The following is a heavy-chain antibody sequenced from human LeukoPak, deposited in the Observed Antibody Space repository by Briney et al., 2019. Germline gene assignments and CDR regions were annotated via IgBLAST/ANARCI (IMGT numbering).Heavy chain of an antibody. J-gene: IGHJ3*02. CDR2: IYYSGST. D-gene: IGHD1-26*01. CDR1: GGSISSSSYY. V-gene: IGHV4-39*07. CDR3: AREEGATFDGAFDI. Sequence: SETLSLTCTVSGGSISSSSYYWGWIRQPPGKGLEWIGSIYYSGSTYYNPSLKSRVTISVDTSKNQFSLKLSSVTAADTAVYYCAREEGATFDGAFDIWGQGTMVTVSS.